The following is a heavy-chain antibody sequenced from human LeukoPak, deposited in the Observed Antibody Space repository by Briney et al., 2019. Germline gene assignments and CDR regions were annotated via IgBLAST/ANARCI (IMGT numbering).Heavy chain of an antibody. J-gene: IGHJ4*02. CDR2: INPNSGGK. Sequence: ASVKVSCKASGYTFTGYYMHWVRQAPGQGLEWMGWINPNSGGKNYAQKFQGRVTMTRDTSIRTAYMELSRLRSDDTAVYYCARGTTETTLLDYWGQGTLVTVSS. D-gene: IGHD1-1*01. CDR3: ARGTTETTLLDY. V-gene: IGHV1-2*02. CDR1: GYTFTGYY.